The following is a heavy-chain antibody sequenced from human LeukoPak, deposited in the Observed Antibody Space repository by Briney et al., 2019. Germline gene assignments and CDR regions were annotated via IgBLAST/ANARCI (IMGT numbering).Heavy chain of an antibody. Sequence: SETLSLTCTVSGGSISSYYWSWIRQPPGKGLEWIGYIYYSGSTNYNPSLKSRVTISVDTCKNQFSLKLSSVNAADTAVYYCARVGPYCGGDCYYDYWGQGTLVTVSS. CDR3: ARVGPYCGGDCYYDY. D-gene: IGHD2-21*02. V-gene: IGHV4-59*01. CDR1: GGSISSYY. J-gene: IGHJ4*02. CDR2: IYYSGST.